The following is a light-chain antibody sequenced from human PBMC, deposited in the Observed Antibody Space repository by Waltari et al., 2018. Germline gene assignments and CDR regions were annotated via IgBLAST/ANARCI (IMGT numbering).Light chain of an antibody. V-gene: IGKV2-28*01. Sequence: DIVMTQSPLSLPVTPGEPASISCRSSQSLLQPTGYSYLDWYLQKPGQSPPLLLYLGSNPAAGVPDRFCGSGSSTAFSLIINSVQPADVVVYYCIQPLQTPPCTFGQGTRVEIK. CDR2: LGS. CDR3: IQPLQTPPCT. CDR1: QSLLQPTGYSY. J-gene: IGKJ1*01.